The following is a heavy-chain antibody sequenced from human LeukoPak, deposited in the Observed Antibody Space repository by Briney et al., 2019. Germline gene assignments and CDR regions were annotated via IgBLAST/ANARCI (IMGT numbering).Heavy chain of an antibody. D-gene: IGHD2-15*01. J-gene: IGHJ5*02. CDR1: GYTFNIYY. CDR2: IHPNDGGT. V-gene: IGHV1-46*02. CDR3: ARGDIDH. Sequence: RASVKVSCKTSGYTFNIYYVQWVRQAPGQGLEWMGVIHPNDGGTTYAQKFQGRIIMTSDTSTSTIYMELSSLKSDDTAVYYCARGDIDHWGQGTLVTVSS.